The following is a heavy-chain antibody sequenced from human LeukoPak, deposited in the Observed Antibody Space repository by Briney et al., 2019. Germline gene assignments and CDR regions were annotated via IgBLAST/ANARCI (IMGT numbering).Heavy chain of an antibody. Sequence: SGGSLRLSCAASGFTFSSYWMSWVRQAPGKGLEWVANIKQDGSEKYYVDSVKGRFMISRDNAKNSLYLQMSSLRAEDTAVYYCARDDYYDSSAYGYWGRGTLATVSS. CDR2: IKQDGSEK. D-gene: IGHD3-22*01. CDR3: ARDDYYDSSAYGY. J-gene: IGHJ4*02. CDR1: GFTFSSYW. V-gene: IGHV3-7*03.